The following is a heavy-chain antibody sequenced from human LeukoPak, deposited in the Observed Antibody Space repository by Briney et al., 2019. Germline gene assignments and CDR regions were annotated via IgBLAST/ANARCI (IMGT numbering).Heavy chain of an antibody. CDR2: IYYSGST. V-gene: IGHV4-30-4*01. CDR1: GGSISSGDYY. Sequence: SETLSLTCTVSGGSISSGDYYWRWIRQPPGKGLEWIGYIYYSGSTYYNPSLKSRVTISVDTSKNQFSLKLSSVTAADTAVYYCARDFYGDVYYFDYWGQGTLVTVSS. D-gene: IGHD4-17*01. CDR3: ARDFYGDVYYFDY. J-gene: IGHJ4*02.